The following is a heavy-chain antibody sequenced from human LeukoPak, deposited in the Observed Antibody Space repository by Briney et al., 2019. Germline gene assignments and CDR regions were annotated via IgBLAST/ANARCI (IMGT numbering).Heavy chain of an antibody. V-gene: IGHV3-21*01. CDR3: ARGRNYYYYYMDV. CDR2: ISSSSSYI. Sequence: PGGSLRLSCAASGFTFSSYEMNWVRQAPGKGLEWVSSISSSSSYIYYADSVKGRFTISRDNAKNSLYLQMNSLRAEDTAVYYCARGRNYYYYYMDVWGKGTTVTISS. CDR1: GFTFSSYE. J-gene: IGHJ6*03.